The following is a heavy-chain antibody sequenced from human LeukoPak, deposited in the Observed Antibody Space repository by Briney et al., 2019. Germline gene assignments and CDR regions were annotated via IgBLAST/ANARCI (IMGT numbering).Heavy chain of an antibody. CDR2: SYDGSNK. CDR3: ARADLGYCSSTSCYPDY. V-gene: IGHV3-30-3*01. Sequence: SYDGSNKYYADSVKGRFTISRDNSKNTLYLQMNSLRAEDTAVYYCARADLGYCSSTSCYPDYWGQGTLVTVSS. J-gene: IGHJ4*02. D-gene: IGHD2-2*01.